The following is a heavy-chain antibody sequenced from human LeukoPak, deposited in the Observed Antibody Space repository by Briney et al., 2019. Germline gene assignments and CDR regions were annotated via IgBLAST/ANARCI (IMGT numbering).Heavy chain of an antibody. D-gene: IGHD3-22*01. V-gene: IGHV1-2*02. J-gene: IGHJ3*02. Sequence: ASVKVSCKASGYTFTGYYMHWVRQAPGQGLEWMGWINPNSGGTNYAQKFQGRATMTRDTSISTAYMELSRLRSDDTAVYYCARGHHYYDSSGDAFDIWGQGTMVTVSS. CDR3: ARGHHYYDSSGDAFDI. CDR1: GYTFTGYY. CDR2: INPNSGGT.